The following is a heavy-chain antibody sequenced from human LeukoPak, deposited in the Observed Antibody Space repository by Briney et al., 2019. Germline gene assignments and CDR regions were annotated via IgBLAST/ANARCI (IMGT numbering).Heavy chain of an antibody. D-gene: IGHD2-2*01. CDR2: INHSGST. J-gene: IGHJ4*02. CDR1: GGSISSGGYY. Sequence: PSETLSLTCTASGGSISSGGYYWSWIRQPPGKGLEWIGEINHSGSTNYNPSLKSRVTISVDTSKNQFSLKLSSVTAADTAVYYCASSPFLPAARCFDYWGQGTLVTVSP. CDR3: ASSPFLPAARCFDY. V-gene: IGHV4-39*07.